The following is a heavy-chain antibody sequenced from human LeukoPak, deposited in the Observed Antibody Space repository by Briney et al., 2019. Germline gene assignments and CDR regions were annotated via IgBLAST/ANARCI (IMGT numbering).Heavy chain of an antibody. Sequence: ASVKVSSKASGYAFTSYDINWVRQATGQGLEWMGWMNPNSGNTGYAQKFQGRVTMTRNTSISTAYMELSSLRSEDTAVYYCARGRVLLWFGELKSYWFDPWGQGTLVTVSS. CDR3: ARGRVLLWFGELKSYWFDP. D-gene: IGHD3-10*01. J-gene: IGHJ5*02. CDR2: MNPNSGNT. CDR1: GYAFTSYD. V-gene: IGHV1-8*01.